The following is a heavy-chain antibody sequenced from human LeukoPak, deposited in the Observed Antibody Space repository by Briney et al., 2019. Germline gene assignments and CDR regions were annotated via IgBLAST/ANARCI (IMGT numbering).Heavy chain of an antibody. CDR2: INPNSGGT. CDR3: ARDNSVGDNAWWFDP. V-gene: IGHV1-2*02. CDR1: GYTFTGSY. J-gene: IGHJ5*02. D-gene: IGHD1-26*01. Sequence: GASVKVSCKASGYTFTGSYMHWVRQAPGQGLEWMGWINPNSGGTNYAQKFQGRVTMTRDTSISTAYMELSRLRSDDTAVYYCARDNSVGDNAWWFDPWGQGTLVTVSS.